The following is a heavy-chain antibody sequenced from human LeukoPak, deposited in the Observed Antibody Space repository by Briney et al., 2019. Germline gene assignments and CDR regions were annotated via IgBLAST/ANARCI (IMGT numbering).Heavy chain of an antibody. J-gene: IGHJ6*02. Sequence: GGSLRLSCAASGFTFRNYAMSWVRQAPGKGLEWVSYISSGSSTIYYADSVRGRFTISRDNAKNSLYLQMNSLRAEDTAVYYCARGPYYGMDVWGQGTTVTVSS. V-gene: IGHV3-48*04. CDR2: ISSGSSTI. CDR3: ARGPYYGMDV. CDR1: GFTFRNYA.